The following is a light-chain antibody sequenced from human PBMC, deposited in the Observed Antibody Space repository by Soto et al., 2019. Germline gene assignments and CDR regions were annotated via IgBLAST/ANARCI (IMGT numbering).Light chain of an antibody. CDR1: QSIYSNY. Sequence: EIVLTQSPGTLSLSPGERATLSCRASQSIYSNYLAWYQQKPGQAPRLLIYGASARATGIPDRFSGSGSGTDFTLIISRLETEDFAVYYCQQYGGSSQFTFGPGTKVD. J-gene: IGKJ3*01. CDR3: QQYGGSSQFT. CDR2: GAS. V-gene: IGKV3-20*01.